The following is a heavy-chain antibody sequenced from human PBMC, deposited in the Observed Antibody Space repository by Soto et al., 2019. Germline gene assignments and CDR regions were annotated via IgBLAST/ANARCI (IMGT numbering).Heavy chain of an antibody. CDR2: IGWNSGSI. CDR1: GFTFGDYA. V-gene: IGHV3-9*01. D-gene: IGHD4-17*01. CDR3: AKDPFTDRSVTFSYCFAY. Sequence: EVQLVESGGGLVQPGRSLRLSCAASGFTFGDYAMHWVRQAPGKGLEWDSGIGWNSGSIAYADSVKGRFPISRDNAKNSLYLLSHSLRPEDTAFYYCAKDPFTDRSVTFSYCFAYWGQGTRVTVSS. J-gene: IGHJ4*02.